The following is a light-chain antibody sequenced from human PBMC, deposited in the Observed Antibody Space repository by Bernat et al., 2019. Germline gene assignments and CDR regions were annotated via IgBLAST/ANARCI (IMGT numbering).Light chain of an antibody. CDR1: SSNIASNS. V-gene: IGLV1-47*02. J-gene: IGLJ3*02. Sequence: QSVLTQPPSASGTPGQRVTISCSGRSSNIASNSVYWYQHLPGTAPKLLIYSNNQRPSGVPHRFSGSKSGTSATLAISGLRSEDATDYYCAVWDNSLSAWVFGGGTKLTVL. CDR2: SNN. CDR3: AVWDNSLSAWV.